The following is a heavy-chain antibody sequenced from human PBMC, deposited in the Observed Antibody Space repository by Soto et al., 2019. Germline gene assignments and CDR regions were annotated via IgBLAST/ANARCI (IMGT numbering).Heavy chain of an antibody. Sequence: LRLSCAASGFTFSSYSMNWVRHAPGKGLEXVSXXSSXTXXXXXGXXXKGRFTISRDNAKNSLYLEMNSLRAEETAVYYCARESEDLTSNFDYWGQGTLVTVSS. V-gene: IGHV3-21*06. J-gene: IGHJ4*02. CDR3: ARESEDLTSNFDY. CDR1: GFTFSSYS. CDR2: XSSXTXXX.